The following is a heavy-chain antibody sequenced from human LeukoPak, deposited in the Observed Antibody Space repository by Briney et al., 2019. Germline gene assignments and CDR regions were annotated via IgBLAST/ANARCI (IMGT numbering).Heavy chain of an antibody. CDR3: ARGLSGYSSFNWFDP. J-gene: IGHJ5*02. CDR1: GGSFSDYY. CDR2: INHSGST. V-gene: IGHV4-34*01. D-gene: IGHD6-19*01. Sequence: PSETLSLTCAVYGGSFSDYYWSWIRQPPGKGLEWIGEINHSGSTNSNPSLKSRVTISVDTSKNQFSLKLSSVTAADTAVYYCARGLSGYSSFNWFDPWGQGTLVTVSS.